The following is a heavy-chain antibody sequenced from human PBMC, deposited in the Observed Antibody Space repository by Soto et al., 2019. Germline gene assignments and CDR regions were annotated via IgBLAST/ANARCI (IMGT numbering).Heavy chain of an antibody. CDR2: IDSSGEK. D-gene: IGHD6-19*01. Sequence: QVTLKESGPVLVKPTETLTLRCTVSGLSITDSEMGVSWIRQPPGQPLEWLAHIDSSGEKSYRTFLKSRLAISKDTSKSQIVLTMRNMDPAYTATCYWARRHLAVAVSPWFHPWGEGIPVTVSS. J-gene: IGHJ5*02. V-gene: IGHV2-26*01. CDR3: ARRHLAVAVSPWFHP. CDR1: GLSITDSEMG.